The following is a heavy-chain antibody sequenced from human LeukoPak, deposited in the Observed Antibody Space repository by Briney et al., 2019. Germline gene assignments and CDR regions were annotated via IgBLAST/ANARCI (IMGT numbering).Heavy chain of an antibody. CDR3: ARGMRVEMATITRLDY. J-gene: IGHJ4*02. CDR2: ISYDGSNK. V-gene: IGHV3-30-3*01. Sequence: GGSLRLSCAASGFTFSSYAMHWVRQAPGKGLEWVAVISYDGSNKYYADSVKGRFTISRDNSKNTLYLQMNSLRAEDTAVYYCARGMRVEMATITRLDYWGQGTLVTVSS. CDR1: GFTFSSYA. D-gene: IGHD5-24*01.